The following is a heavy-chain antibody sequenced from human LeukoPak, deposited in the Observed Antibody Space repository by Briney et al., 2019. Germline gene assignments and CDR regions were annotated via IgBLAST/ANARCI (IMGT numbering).Heavy chain of an antibody. CDR2: IWYDGSNK. V-gene: IGHV3-33*08. J-gene: IGHJ4*02. Sequence: GGSLRLSCPGSGFTYSDYAMHGLRQAPGKGLEWVAVIWYDGSNKYYADSVKGRFTISRDNSKDTLYLQMNSLRAEDTAIYYCARGSDTSGYCFVYWGQGTLVTVSS. D-gene: IGHD3-22*01. CDR3: ARGSDTSGYCFVY. CDR1: GFTYSDYA.